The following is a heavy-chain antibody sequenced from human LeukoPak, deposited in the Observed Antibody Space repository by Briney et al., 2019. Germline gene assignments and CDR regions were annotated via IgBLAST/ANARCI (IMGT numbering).Heavy chain of an antibody. D-gene: IGHD6-13*01. CDR1: GFTFSSYA. CDR3: AKDPGERIAATY. Sequence: GGSLRLSCAGSGFTFSSYAMSWVRQAPGKGLEWVSAISGSGGSTYYADSVKGRFTISRDNSKNTLYLQMNSLRAEDTAVYYCAKDPGERIAATYWGQGTLVTVSS. CDR2: ISGSGGST. V-gene: IGHV3-23*01. J-gene: IGHJ4*02.